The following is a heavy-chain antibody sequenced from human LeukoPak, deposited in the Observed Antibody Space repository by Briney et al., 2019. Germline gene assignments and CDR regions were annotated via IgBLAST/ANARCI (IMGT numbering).Heavy chain of an antibody. CDR2: INPNNGGT. CDR3: ARDLGGDDYGDYYYYGMDV. J-gene: IGHJ6*02. Sequence: ASVKVSCKASGYTFTGYYMHWVRQAPGQGLEWMGWINPNNGGTNYAQKFQGWVTMTRDTSISTAYMELSRLRSDDTAVYYCARDLGGDDYGDYYYYGMDVWGQGTTVTVSS. D-gene: IGHD4-17*01. V-gene: IGHV1-2*04. CDR1: GYTFTGYY.